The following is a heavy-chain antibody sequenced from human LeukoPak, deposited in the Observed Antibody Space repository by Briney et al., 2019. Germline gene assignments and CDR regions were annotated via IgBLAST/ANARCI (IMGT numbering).Heavy chain of an antibody. CDR2: TRNKANSYTT. CDR1: GFTFSDHY. J-gene: IGHJ4*02. Sequence: GGSLTLSCAASGFTFSDHYMDWVRQAPGKGLDWVRRTRNKANSYTTEYAASVKGRFTISRDDSKNSLYLQMNSLKTEDTAVYYCARDGGVTFGSGWYYFDYWGQGTLVTVSS. CDR3: ARDGGVTFGSGWYYFDY. V-gene: IGHV3-72*01. D-gene: IGHD6-19*01.